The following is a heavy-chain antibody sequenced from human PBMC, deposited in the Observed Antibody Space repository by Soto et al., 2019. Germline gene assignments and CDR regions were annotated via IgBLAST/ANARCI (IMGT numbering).Heavy chain of an antibody. D-gene: IGHD3-9*01. CDR2: INQSGNT. V-gene: IGHV4-34*01. J-gene: IGHJ5*02. CDR1: GGSFSGYY. Sequence: SETLSLTCAVSGGSFSGYYWTWIRQIPGKGLEWIGEINQSGNTKYNPSLMSRVTMSVDTSRNQFSLKLRPVTAADTAVYYCASDILTGYYNWFDPWGQGTLVTVSS. CDR3: ASDILTGYYNWFDP.